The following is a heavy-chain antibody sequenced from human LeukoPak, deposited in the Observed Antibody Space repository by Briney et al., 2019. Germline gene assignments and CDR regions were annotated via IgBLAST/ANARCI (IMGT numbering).Heavy chain of an antibody. CDR3: AKDITPSSKSGYFDY. V-gene: IGHV3-43*01. D-gene: IGHD4-11*01. CDR2: ISWDGGST. Sequence: GGSLRLSCAASGFTFDDYTMHWVREAPGKGLEWGSLISWDGGSTYYADSVKGRFTISRDNSKNSLYLQMNSLRTEDTALYYCAKDITPSSKSGYFDYWGQGTLVTVSS. CDR1: GFTFDDYT. J-gene: IGHJ4*02.